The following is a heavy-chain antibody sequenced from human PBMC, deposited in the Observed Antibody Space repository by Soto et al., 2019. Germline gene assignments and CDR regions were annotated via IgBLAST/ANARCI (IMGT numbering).Heavy chain of an antibody. CDR1: GGSISSGGYY. V-gene: IGHV4-31*03. Sequence: PSETLSLTCTVSGGSISSGGYYWSWIRQHPGKGLEWIGYIYYSGSTYYNPSLKSRVTISVDTSKNQFSLKLSSVTAADTAVYYCATSVATRYYYYGMDVWGQGTTVTVSS. CDR2: IYYSGST. D-gene: IGHD5-12*01. CDR3: ATSVATRYYYYGMDV. J-gene: IGHJ6*02.